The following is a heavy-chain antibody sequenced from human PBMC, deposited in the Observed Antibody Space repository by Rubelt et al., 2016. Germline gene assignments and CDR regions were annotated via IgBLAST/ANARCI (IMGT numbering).Heavy chain of an antibody. J-gene: IGHJ4*02. D-gene: IGHD3-22*01. Sequence: QITLKESGPTLVKPTQTLTLTCTFSGFSLSTSGVGVGWIRQPPGKALEWLALIYWDDDKRYSPSLKSRLTITKDTSKNPVVLTMTNMDPVDTATYYCAQYYYDSSGYYSTFDYWGQGTLVTVSS. CDR1: GFSLSTSGVG. V-gene: IGHV2-5*02. CDR3: AQYYYDSSGYYSTFDY. CDR2: IYWDDDK.